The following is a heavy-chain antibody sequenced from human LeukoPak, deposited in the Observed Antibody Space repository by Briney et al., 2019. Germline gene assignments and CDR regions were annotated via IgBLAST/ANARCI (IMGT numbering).Heavy chain of an antibody. Sequence: ASETLSLTCTVSGGSVSSGSYYWSWIRQPPGKGLEWIGYIYYSGSTNYNPSLKSRVTISVDTSKNQFSLKLSSVTAADTAVYYCARGSGYSPQLYWYFDLWGRGTLVTVSS. J-gene: IGHJ2*01. V-gene: IGHV4-61*01. CDR3: ARGSGYSPQLYWYFDL. CDR2: IYYSGST. CDR1: GGSVSSGSYY. D-gene: IGHD3-22*01.